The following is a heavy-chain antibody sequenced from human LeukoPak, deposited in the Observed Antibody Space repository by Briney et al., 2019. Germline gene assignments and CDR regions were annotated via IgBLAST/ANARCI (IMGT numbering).Heavy chain of an antibody. Sequence: PSETLSLTCTVSGGSIRSSSYYWGWIRQPPGEGLEWIESIYYSGSTYYNPSLNSRVTISVDTSKYQFSLKLTSVTAADTAIYSCAREANSYDWGTYAWFDYWGQGTLVTVSS. V-gene: IGHV4-39*07. J-gene: IGHJ4*02. D-gene: IGHD3-16*01. CDR1: GGSIRSSSYY. CDR3: AREANSYDWGTYAWFDY. CDR2: IYYSGST.